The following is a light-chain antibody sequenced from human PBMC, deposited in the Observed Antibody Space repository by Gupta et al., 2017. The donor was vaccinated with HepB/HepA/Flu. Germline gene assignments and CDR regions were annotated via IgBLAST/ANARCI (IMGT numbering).Light chain of an antibody. CDR2: AAS. CDR3: QQHDSLPLT. J-gene: IGKJ4*01. CDR1: QGIRNY. V-gene: IGKV1-9*01. Sequence: DLQFPLSPSFLSASVGDRVTITCQASQGIRNYLAWYQQKPGKVPKLLIYAASTLQRGVPSRFSGSGSGTEFTLTISSLQPEDIATYYCQQHDSLPLTFGGGTKVEIK.